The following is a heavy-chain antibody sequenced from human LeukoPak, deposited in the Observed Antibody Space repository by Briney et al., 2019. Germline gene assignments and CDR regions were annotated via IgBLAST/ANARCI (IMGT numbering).Heavy chain of an antibody. CDR1: GYTFRDYG. V-gene: IGHV1-18*01. Sequence: ASVKVSCKASGYTFRDYGISWARQAPGQGLEWMGWISPYNGNTNYAQKLQGRVTMTTDTPTSTAYMELRSLRSDDTAVYYCAKGGGYSYAEEYYFDYWGQGTLVTVSS. D-gene: IGHD5-18*01. CDR3: AKGGGYSYAEEYYFDY. CDR2: ISPYNGNT. J-gene: IGHJ4*02.